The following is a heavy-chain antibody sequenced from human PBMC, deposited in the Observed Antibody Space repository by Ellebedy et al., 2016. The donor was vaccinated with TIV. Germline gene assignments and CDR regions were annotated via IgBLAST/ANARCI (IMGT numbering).Heavy chain of an antibody. Sequence: GESLKISCAATGFMFNSYAMTWVRQAPGKGLEWVAVISYDGSSKYYADSVKGRFPISRDNSMTPLYLKMNSLRAEDTAVYYCARDLDKSSGWYGGAAYWGQGTLVTVSS. D-gene: IGHD6-19*01. CDR2: ISYDGSSK. V-gene: IGHV3-30-3*01. J-gene: IGHJ4*02. CDR3: ARDLDKSSGWYGGAAY. CDR1: GFMFNSYA.